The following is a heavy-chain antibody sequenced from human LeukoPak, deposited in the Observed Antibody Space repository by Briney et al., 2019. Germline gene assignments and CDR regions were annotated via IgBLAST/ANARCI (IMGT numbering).Heavy chain of an antibody. Sequence: SETLSLTCAVSGGSIIRTNWWSWVRQPPGKGLEWIGEIHHSGRTNYNPSLKSRVTISLDKSKNQLSLKLTSVTAADTAVYYCASARWDCWGQGTLISVSS. V-gene: IGHV4-4*02. J-gene: IGHJ4*02. CDR1: GGSIIRTNW. CDR3: ASARWDC. CDR2: IHHSGRT. D-gene: IGHD2-15*01.